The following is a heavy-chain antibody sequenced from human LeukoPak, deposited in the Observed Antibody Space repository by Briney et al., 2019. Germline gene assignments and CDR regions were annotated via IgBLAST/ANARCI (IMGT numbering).Heavy chain of an antibody. V-gene: IGHV3-21*04. D-gene: IGHD2-21*02. CDR1: GFTFSSYS. CDR2: ISSSSSYI. CDR3: ARVKVVTNEDY. J-gene: IGHJ4*02. Sequence: PGGSLRLSCAASGFTFSSYSMNWVRQAPWKGLEWVSSISSSSSYIYYADSVKGRFTISRDNDKNSLYLQMNSLRAEDTAVYYCARVKVVTNEDYWGQGTLVTVSS.